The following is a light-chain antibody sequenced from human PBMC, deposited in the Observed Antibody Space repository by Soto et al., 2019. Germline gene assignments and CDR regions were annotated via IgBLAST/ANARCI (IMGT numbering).Light chain of an antibody. J-gene: IGLJ1*01. CDR1: SSDVGGYNY. CDR2: EVS. V-gene: IGLV2-14*01. CDR3: CSYTSSSTLV. Sequence: QSVLTQPASVSGSPGQSITISCTGTSSDVGGYNYVSWYQQYPGKAPKLMIYEVSNRPSGVSNRFSGSKSANTASLTISGLQSEDEADYNCCSYTSSSTLVFGTGTKLTVL.